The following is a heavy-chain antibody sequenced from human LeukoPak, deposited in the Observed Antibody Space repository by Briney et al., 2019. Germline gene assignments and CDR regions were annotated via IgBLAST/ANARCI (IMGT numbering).Heavy chain of an antibody. CDR3: AKETDSSGYYPFDY. CDR2: ISYSGGST. D-gene: IGHD3-22*01. V-gene: IGHV3-23*01. CDR1: GLTFSSYA. J-gene: IGHJ4*02. Sequence: EPGGSLRLSCATSGLTFSSYAMTWVRQAPGKGLECVSGISYSGGSTHYADSVKGRFTITRDNSKDTLYLQMNSLRAEDTAVYYCAKETDSSGYYPFDYWGQGTLVTVSS.